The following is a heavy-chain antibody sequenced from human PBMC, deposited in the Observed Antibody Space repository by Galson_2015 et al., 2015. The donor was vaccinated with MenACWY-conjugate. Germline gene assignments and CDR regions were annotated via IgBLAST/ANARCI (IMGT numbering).Heavy chain of an antibody. V-gene: IGHV3-7*03. Sequence: SLRLSCAASGFPLSGYWMAWVRQAPGKGLEWVANTKQDGSEKYYVDSVKGRFTISRDNAKNSLYLEMNSLRAEDTAVYYCARDHPSTYGIAWDLFELWGQGTMVTVSS. CDR1: GFPLSGYW. CDR3: ARDHPSTYGIAWDLFEL. J-gene: IGHJ3*01. D-gene: IGHD4-17*01. CDR2: TKQDGSEK.